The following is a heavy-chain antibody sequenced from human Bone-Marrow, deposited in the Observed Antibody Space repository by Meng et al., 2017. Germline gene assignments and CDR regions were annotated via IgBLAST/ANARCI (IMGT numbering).Heavy chain of an antibody. CDR3: ARDLEMATISPFFDY. Sequence: GESLKISCAASGFTLSSYAMHWVRQAPGKGLEWVAATSYDGSNTYYVDSVKGRFTISRDNSKNTLYLQMNSLRAEDTAVYYCARDLEMATISPFFDYWGQGTLVTVSS. D-gene: IGHD5-24*01. V-gene: IGHV3-30*04. CDR1: GFTLSSYA. J-gene: IGHJ4*02. CDR2: TSYDGSNT.